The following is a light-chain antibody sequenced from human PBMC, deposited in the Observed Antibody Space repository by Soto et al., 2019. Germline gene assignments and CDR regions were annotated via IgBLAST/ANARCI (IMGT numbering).Light chain of an antibody. CDR3: MQALQTPLFT. Sequence: DIVMTQSPLSLPVTPGEPASISCRSSQSLLHSNGYNYLDWYLQKPGQSPQLLIYLGSNRASGVPDRFSGSGSGTDFTLKISRVEAADVGVYNCMQALQTPLFTFGPGTKWISN. V-gene: IGKV2-28*01. J-gene: IGKJ3*01. CDR1: QSLLHSNGYNY. CDR2: LGS.